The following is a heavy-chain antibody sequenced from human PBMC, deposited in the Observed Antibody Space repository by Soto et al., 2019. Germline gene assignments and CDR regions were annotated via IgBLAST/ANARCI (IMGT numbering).Heavy chain of an antibody. Sequence: GGSLRLSCAASGFTLSSYCMHWVRHALGKGLEWVANINQDGSEMYYVGSVKGRINISRDHATTSLYLKMNSLRDEDTGLYYCAREIPGYGSYWGLGTLVTVSS. J-gene: IGHJ4*02. D-gene: IGHD5-12*01. CDR3: AREIPGYGSY. CDR1: GFTLSSYC. CDR2: INQDGSEM. V-gene: IGHV3-7*01.